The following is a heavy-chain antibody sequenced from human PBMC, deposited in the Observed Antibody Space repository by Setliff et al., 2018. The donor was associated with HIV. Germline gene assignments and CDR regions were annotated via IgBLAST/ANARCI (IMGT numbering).Heavy chain of an antibody. Sequence: SVKVSCKSSGGTFNSYAIIWVRQAPGQGLEWMGGIIPAFGTTNYAQKFQGRVTITADESTSTAYMELSSLRSEDTAVYYCARVALIRAFDWLPRGGFDPWGQGTLVTVSS. CDR1: GGTFNSYA. CDR3: ARVALIRAFDWLPRGGFDP. D-gene: IGHD3-9*01. CDR2: IIPAFGTT. V-gene: IGHV1-69*13. J-gene: IGHJ5*02.